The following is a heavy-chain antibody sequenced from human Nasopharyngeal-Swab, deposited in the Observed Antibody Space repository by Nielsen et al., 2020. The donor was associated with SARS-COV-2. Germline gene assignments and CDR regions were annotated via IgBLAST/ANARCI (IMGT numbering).Heavy chain of an antibody. V-gene: IGHV2-70*11. CDR3: ARIRVNHHYFDY. D-gene: IGHD1-14*01. J-gene: IGHJ4*02. Sequence: SGPTLVQPTPTLTLTCTFSGFSLSTSGMCVSWIRQPPGKALEWLARIDWDDDKYYSTSLKTRLTISKDTSKNQVVLTMTNMDPVDTATYYCARIRVNHHYFDYWGQGTLVTVSS. CDR1: GFSLSTSGMC. CDR2: IDWDDDK.